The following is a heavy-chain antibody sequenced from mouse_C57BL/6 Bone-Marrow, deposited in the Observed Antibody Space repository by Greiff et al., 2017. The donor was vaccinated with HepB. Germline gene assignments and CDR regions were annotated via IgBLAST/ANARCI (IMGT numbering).Heavy chain of an antibody. Sequence: EVQLQQPGAELVRPGASVKLSCTASGFNIKDDYMHWVKQRPEQGLEWIGWIDPENGDTEYASKFQGKATITADTSSNTAYLQLSSLTSEDTAVYYCTTTTAPEDYWGQGTTLTVSS. D-gene: IGHD1-2*01. CDR1: GFNIKDDY. V-gene: IGHV14-4*01. CDR2: IDPENGDT. CDR3: TTTTAPEDY. J-gene: IGHJ2*01.